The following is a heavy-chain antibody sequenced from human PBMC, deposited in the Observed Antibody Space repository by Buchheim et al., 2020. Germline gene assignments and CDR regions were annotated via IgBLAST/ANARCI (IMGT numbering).Heavy chain of an antibody. J-gene: IGHJ4*02. V-gene: IGHV3-23*01. CDR1: GFTFSSYA. CDR3: AKIAIAVAGTAPGFFDY. Sequence: EVQLLESGGGLVQPGGSLRLSCAASGFTFSSYAMSWVRQAPGKGLEWVSAISGSGGSTYYADSVKGRFTIPRDHSKNTPYLQMNSLRAEDTAVYYCAKIAIAVAGTAPGFFDYWGQGTL. D-gene: IGHD6-19*01. CDR2: ISGSGGST.